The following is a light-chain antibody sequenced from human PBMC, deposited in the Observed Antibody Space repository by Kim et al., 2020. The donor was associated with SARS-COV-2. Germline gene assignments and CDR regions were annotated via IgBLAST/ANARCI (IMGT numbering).Light chain of an antibody. J-gene: IGKJ1*01. CDR3: QQYYSYPQA. CDR1: QGISSY. CDR2: AAS. V-gene: IGKV1-8*01. Sequence: AIRMTQSPSSFSASTGDRVTITCRASQGISSYLAWYQQKPGKAPNLLIYAASTLQSGVPSRFSGSGSGTDFTLTISCLQSEDFATYYCQQYYSYPQAFGQGTKVDIK.